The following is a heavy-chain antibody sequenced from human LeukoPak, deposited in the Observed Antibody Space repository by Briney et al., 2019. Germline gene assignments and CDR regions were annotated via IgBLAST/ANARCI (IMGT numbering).Heavy chain of an antibody. CDR3: ATSSQLGSYNWFDP. D-gene: IGHD6-6*01. V-gene: IGHV4-34*01. Sequence: SETLSLTCAVYGASFSDYYWIWLPQSPGKGLEWIGEIDHSGITKCSPSLKRRVTISLYTSKDQFSLDLTSVTAADTAVYYCATSSQLGSYNWFDPWGQGTLVTVSA. CDR2: IDHSGIT. J-gene: IGHJ5*02. CDR1: GASFSDYY.